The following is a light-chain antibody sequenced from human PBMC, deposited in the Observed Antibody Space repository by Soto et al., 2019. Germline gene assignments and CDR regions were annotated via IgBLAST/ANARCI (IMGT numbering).Light chain of an antibody. Sequence: SDLTQPAAVSVSPVTSVIICCGGNSSDIGAYNHVAWFQQFTGKTPKLVIYSVSDRPSGVSYRFSGSKSGNTASLTISGLQADNEADYYCISYTVSRSYVFGTGTKVTVL. CDR1: SSDIGAYNH. CDR3: ISYTVSRSYV. CDR2: SVS. V-gene: IGLV2-14*01. J-gene: IGLJ1*01.